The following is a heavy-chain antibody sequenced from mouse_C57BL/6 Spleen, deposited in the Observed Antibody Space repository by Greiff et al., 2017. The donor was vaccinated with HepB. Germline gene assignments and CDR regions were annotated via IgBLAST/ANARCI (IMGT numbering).Heavy chain of an antibody. CDR1: GFNIKDYY. CDR3: TKGYGSSLLFDY. Sequence: VQLQQSGAELVRPGASVKLSCTASGFNIKDYYMHWVKQRPEQGLEWIGRIDPEDGDTEYAPKFQGKATMTADTSSNTAYLQLSSLTSEDTAVDYCTKGYGSSLLFDYWGQGTTLTVSS. V-gene: IGHV14-1*01. J-gene: IGHJ2*01. D-gene: IGHD1-1*01. CDR2: IDPEDGDT.